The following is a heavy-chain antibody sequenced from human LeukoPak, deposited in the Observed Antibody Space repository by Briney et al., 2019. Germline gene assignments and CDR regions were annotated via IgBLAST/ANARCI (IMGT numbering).Heavy chain of an antibody. V-gene: IGHV4-38-2*02. Sequence: SETLSLTCTVSGYSISSGYYWGWIRQPPGKGLEWIGSIYHSGSTYYNPSLKSRVTISVDTSKNQFSLKLSSVTAADTAVYYCARAGYSSGWYRWFDPWGQGTLVTVSS. D-gene: IGHD6-19*01. CDR2: IYHSGST. CDR3: ARAGYSSGWYRWFDP. CDR1: GYSISSGYY. J-gene: IGHJ5*02.